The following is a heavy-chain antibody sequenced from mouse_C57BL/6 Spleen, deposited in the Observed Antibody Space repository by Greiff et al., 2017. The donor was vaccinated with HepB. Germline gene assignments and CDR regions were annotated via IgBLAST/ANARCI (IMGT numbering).Heavy chain of an antibody. J-gene: IGHJ2*01. D-gene: IGHD1-1*01. CDR3: ARMGYGSSYYFDY. V-gene: IGHV1-61*01. CDR1: GYTFTSYW. CDR2: IYPSDSET. Sequence: QVQLQQSGAELVRPGSSVKLSCKASGYTFTSYWMDWVKQRPGQGLEWIGNIYPSDSETHYNQKFKDKATLTVDKSSSTAYMQLSSLTSEDSAVYYCARMGYGSSYYFDYWGQGTTLTVSS.